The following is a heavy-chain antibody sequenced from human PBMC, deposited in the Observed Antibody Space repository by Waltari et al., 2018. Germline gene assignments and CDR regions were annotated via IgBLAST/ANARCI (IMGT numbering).Heavy chain of an antibody. CDR3: AKDRYGWGGYSDS. CDR1: GFTFSSYA. V-gene: IGHV3-30*18. Sequence: QVQLVESGEGVVQPGRSLRLSCASSGFTFSSYAMHWVRQAPGKGLEWVAVISHDGSSKKYVDSVKGRFTISRDNDKDTLYLQVTSLRAEDTAVYYCAKDRYGWGGYSDSWGQGTLVTVSS. D-gene: IGHD3-10*01. CDR2: ISHDGSSK. J-gene: IGHJ4*02.